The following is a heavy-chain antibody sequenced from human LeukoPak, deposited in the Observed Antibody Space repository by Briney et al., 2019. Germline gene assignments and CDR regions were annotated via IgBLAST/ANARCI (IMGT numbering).Heavy chain of an antibody. Sequence: SETLSLTCAVYGGSFSGYYWSWIRQPPGKGLEWIGEINHSGSTNYNPSLKSRVTISVDTSKNQFSLKLSSVTAADTAVYYCARRYCSSTSCYVRRENASDIWGQGTMVTVSS. J-gene: IGHJ3*02. CDR2: INHSGST. CDR1: GGSFSGYY. D-gene: IGHD2-2*01. CDR3: ARRYCSSTSCYVRRENASDI. V-gene: IGHV4-34*01.